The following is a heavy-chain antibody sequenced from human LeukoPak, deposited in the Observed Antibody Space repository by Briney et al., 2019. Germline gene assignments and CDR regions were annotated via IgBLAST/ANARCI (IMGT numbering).Heavy chain of an antibody. Sequence: PSETLSLTCTVSGGSISCGGYYWSWIRQHPGKGLEWIGYIYYSGSTNYNPSLKSRVTISINTSKNQFSLNLTSVTAADTAVYYCARGMYYYDGSGDYWGQGTLVTVSS. CDR3: ARGMYYYDGSGDY. CDR1: GGSISCGGYY. J-gene: IGHJ4*02. D-gene: IGHD3-22*01. CDR2: IYYSGST. V-gene: IGHV4-61*08.